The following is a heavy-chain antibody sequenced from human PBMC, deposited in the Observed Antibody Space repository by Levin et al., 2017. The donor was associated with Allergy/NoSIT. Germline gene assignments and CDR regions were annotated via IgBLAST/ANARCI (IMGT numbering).Heavy chain of an antibody. CDR2: ITSDGSSK. CDR3: AKGGDMDV. V-gene: IGHV3-30*18. CDR1: GFSFSTYG. J-gene: IGHJ6*02. D-gene: IGHD3-10*01. Sequence: PGGSLRLSCAASGFSFSTYGIHWVRQAPGKGLEWMALITSDGSSKFFADSVKGRFTISRDNSKNTLHLQMSSLRPEDTAVYYCAKGGDMDVWGQGTTVTVSS.